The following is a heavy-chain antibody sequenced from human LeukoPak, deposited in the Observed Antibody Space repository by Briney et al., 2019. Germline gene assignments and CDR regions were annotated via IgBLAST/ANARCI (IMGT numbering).Heavy chain of an antibody. CDR3: ARDRHGGMDV. CDR1: GGSISSGSYY. CDR2: IYTSGST. J-gene: IGHJ6*02. V-gene: IGHV4-61*02. Sequence: SETLSLTCTVSGGSISSGSYYWSWIRQPAGEGLEWIGRIYTSGSTNYNPSLKSRVTISVDTSKNQFSLKLSSVTAADTAVYYCARDRHGGMDVWGQGTTVTVSS.